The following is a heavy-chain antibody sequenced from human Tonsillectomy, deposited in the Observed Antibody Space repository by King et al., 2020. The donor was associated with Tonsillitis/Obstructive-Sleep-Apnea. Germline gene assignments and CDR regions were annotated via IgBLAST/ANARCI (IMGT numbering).Heavy chain of an antibody. D-gene: IGHD2-2*02. CDR3: AKDIRRGEYQLLYSYFDY. CDR2: ISHDGSNY. CDR1: GFTFSSYG. Sequence: VQLVESGGGVVQPGRSLRLSCAASGFTFSSYGMHWVRQPPGKGLEWVAVISHDGSNYFYADSVKGRVTISRDNSKNTLYLQMNSLRAEDTALYYCAKDIRRGEYQLLYSYFDYWGQGTLVTVSS. J-gene: IGHJ4*02. V-gene: IGHV3-30*18.